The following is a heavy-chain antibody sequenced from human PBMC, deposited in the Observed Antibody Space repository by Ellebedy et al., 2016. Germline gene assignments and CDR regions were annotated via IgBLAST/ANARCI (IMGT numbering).Heavy chain of an antibody. CDR2: IYPGDSDT. CDR3: ARVDYYDSSGYVYWFDP. V-gene: IGHV5-51*01. J-gene: IGHJ5*02. Sequence: GESLKISXKGSGYSFTSYWIGWVRQMPGKGLEWMGIIYPGDSDTRYSPSFQGQVTISADKSISTAYLQWSSLKASDTAMYYCARVDYYDSSGYVYWFDPWGQGTLVTVSS. D-gene: IGHD3-22*01. CDR1: GYSFTSYW.